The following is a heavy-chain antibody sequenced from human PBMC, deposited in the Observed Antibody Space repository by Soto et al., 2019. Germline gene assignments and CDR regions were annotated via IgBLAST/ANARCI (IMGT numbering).Heavy chain of an antibody. CDR3: ARDRRGAAAGINWFDP. CDR2: LYYSGST. J-gene: IGHJ5*02. V-gene: IGHV4-31*03. Sequence: QVQLQESGPGLVQPSQTLSLTCTVSGGSISSGGYYWSWIRQHPGKGLEWIGYLYYSGSTYYNPSLKSRVTLSVDTSKNQFALKLSSVTAADTAVYYCARDRRGAAAGINWFDPWGQGTLVTVSS. CDR1: GGSISSGGYY. D-gene: IGHD6-13*01.